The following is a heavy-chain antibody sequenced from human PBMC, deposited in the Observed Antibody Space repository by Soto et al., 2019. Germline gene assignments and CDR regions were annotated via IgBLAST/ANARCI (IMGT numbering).Heavy chain of an antibody. D-gene: IGHD1-26*01. V-gene: IGHV4-59*01. Sequence: PSETRSLTCTVSGGSIISDYWSWIRQPPGKGLEWIGYISYSGSTNYNPSLKSLVIISVDTSKNQFSLNLSSVTAADTAVYYCARVLSGSSLFEYWGQGTMVTVSA. J-gene: IGHJ4*02. CDR2: ISYSGST. CDR1: GGSIISDY. CDR3: ARVLSGSSLFEY.